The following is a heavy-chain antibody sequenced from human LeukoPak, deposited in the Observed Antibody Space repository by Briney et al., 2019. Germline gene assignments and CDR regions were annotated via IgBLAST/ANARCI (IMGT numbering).Heavy chain of an antibody. D-gene: IGHD5-18*01. CDR2: IWYDGSNK. CDR1: GFTFSSYG. J-gene: IGHJ3*02. V-gene: IGHV3-33*01. Sequence: GGSLRLSCAASGFTFSSYGMHWVRQAPGKGLEWVAVIWYDGSNKYYADSVKGRFTMSRDNSKNTLYLQMNSLRAEDTAVYYCARDRGYSLPPDIWGQGTMVTVSS. CDR3: ARDRGYSLPPDI.